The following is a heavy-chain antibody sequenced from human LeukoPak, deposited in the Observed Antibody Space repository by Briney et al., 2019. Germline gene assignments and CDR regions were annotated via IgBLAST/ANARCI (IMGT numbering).Heavy chain of an antibody. CDR1: GFTFSSYS. CDR2: INSSSSYI. Sequence: PGGSLRLSCAASGFTFSSYSMNWVRQAPGKGLEWVSSINSSSSYIYYADSVKGRFTISRDNAKKTLYLQMNRLRAEDTAVYYCARVLAAVDFNWFDPRGQGTMVTVSS. J-gene: IGHJ5*02. D-gene: IGHD6-13*01. CDR3: ARVLAAVDFNWFDP. V-gene: IGHV3-21*01.